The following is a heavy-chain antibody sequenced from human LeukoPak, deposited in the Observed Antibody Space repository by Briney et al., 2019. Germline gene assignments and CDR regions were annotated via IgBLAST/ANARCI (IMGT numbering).Heavy chain of an antibody. V-gene: IGHV1-69*05. CDR1: GGTFSSYA. D-gene: IGHD3-9*01. J-gene: IGHJ6*02. CDR3: ARDRRPGELRYFDWFRNRQPDYYYYYGMDV. CDR2: IIPIFGTA. Sequence: GASVKVSCKASGGTFSSYAISWVRQAPGQGLEWMGGIIPIFGTANYAQKFQGRVTITTDESTSTAYMELSSLRSEDTAVYYCARDRRPGELRYFDWFRNRQPDYYYYYGMDVWGQGTTVTVSS.